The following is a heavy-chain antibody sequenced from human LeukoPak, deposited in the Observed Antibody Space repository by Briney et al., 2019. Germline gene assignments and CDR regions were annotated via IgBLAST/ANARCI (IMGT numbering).Heavy chain of an antibody. CDR3: AKYYDILTGYQPFDP. V-gene: IGHV3-7*01. CDR2: IKQDGSEK. D-gene: IGHD3-9*01. CDR1: GFTFSSYA. Sequence: GGSLRLSCAASGFTFSSYAMHWVRQAPGKGLEWVANIKQDGSEKYYVDSVKGRFTISRDNAKNSLYLQMNSLRAEDTAVYYCAKYYDILTGYQPFDPWGQGTLVTVSS. J-gene: IGHJ5*02.